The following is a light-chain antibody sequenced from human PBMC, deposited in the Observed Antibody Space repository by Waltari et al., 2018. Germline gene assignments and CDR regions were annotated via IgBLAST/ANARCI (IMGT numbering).Light chain of an antibody. V-gene: IGKV3-20*01. CDR1: QTISGSW. CDR3: QQYDGSSVT. Sequence: EIVLTQSPGSLSLSRGERATLSCRASQTISGSWLTWYQQKPGQAPRLLIYGASSRATAIPDRFSGSGSGTDFTLTISRLEPEDFAVYYCQQYDGSSVTFGGGTKVEIK. J-gene: IGKJ4*01. CDR2: GAS.